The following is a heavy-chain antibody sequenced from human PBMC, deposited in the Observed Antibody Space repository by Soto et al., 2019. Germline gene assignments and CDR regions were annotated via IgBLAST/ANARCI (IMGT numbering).Heavy chain of an antibody. V-gene: IGHV3-23*01. J-gene: IGHJ4*02. CDR2: ISGSGGST. Sequence: PGGSLRLSCAASGFTFSSYAMSWVRQAPGKGLEWVSAISGSGGSTYYADSVKGRFTISRDNSKNTLYLQMNSLRAEDTAVYYCAKRADYGSGSYSPRTYYFDYWGQGTLVTV. D-gene: IGHD3-10*01. CDR3: AKRADYGSGSYSPRTYYFDY. CDR1: GFTFSSYA.